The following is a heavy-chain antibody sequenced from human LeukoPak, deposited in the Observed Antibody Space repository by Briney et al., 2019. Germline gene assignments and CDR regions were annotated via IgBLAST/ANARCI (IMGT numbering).Heavy chain of an antibody. CDR2: INPNSGAT. Sequence: ASVKVSCKASGYTFTGYYMHWVRQAPGQGLQWIASINPNSGATNYTQNFQGRVTMTRDTSISTAYMELSRLRSDDTAVYYCARITDLTIFGVVLISGFFDYWGQGTLVTVSS. CDR1: GYTFTGYY. V-gene: IGHV1-2*02. J-gene: IGHJ4*02. CDR3: ARITDLTIFGVVLISGFFDY. D-gene: IGHD3-3*01.